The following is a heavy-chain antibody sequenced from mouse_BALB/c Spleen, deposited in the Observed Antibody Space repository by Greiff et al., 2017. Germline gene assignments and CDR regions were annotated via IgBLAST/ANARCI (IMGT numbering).Heavy chain of an antibody. J-gene: IGHJ1*01. CDR3: ARRSKGSLYWYFDV. V-gene: IGHV1S126*01. CDR1: GYSFTSYW. Sequence: QVQLQQSGPQLVRPGASVKISCKASGYSFTSYWMHWVKQRPGQGLEWIGMIDPSDSETRLNQKFKDKATLTVDKSSSTAYMQLSSPTSEDSAVYYCARRSKGSLYWYFDVWGAGTTVTVSS. CDR2: IDPSDSET. D-gene: IGHD3-3*01.